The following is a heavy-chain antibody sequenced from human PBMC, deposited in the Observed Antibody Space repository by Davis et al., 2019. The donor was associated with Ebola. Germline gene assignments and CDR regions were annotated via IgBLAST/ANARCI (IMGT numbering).Heavy chain of an antibody. J-gene: IGHJ4*02. CDR1: GFIFSDSY. CDR3: ARDGYSNDWGDY. Sequence: GGSLRLSCAASGFIFSDSYMSWIRQAPGKGLELGSYIRNSNTNYADSVKGRFTVSRDNAKNSLFLQMNSLRDEDTAVYYCARDGYSNDWGDYWGQGTLVTVSS. D-gene: IGHD6-19*01. V-gene: IGHV3-11*06. CDR2: IRNSNT.